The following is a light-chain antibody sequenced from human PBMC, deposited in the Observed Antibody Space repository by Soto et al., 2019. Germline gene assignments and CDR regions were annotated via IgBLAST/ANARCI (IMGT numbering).Light chain of an antibody. Sequence: QSALTQPASVSGSPGQSTTISCTGTSSDVGGYNYVCWYQQHPGKAPKLIIFDVSSRPSGVSNRFSGSKSGNTASRTISGLQADDEADYYCSSYATGPSWVFGGGTKLTVL. CDR1: SSDVGGYNY. CDR3: SSYATGPSWV. V-gene: IGLV2-14*03. CDR2: DVS. J-gene: IGLJ3*02.